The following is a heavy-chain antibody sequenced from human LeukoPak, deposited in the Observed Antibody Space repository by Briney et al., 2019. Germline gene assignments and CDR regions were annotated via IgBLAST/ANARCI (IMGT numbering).Heavy chain of an antibody. D-gene: IGHD6-19*01. J-gene: IGHJ5*02. V-gene: IGHV1-18*01. Sequence: EASVKVSCKASGYTFTSYGISWVRQARGQGLEWMGWLSAYNGNTNYAQKLQGRVTMTTDTSPSAPSVEVRGLRSDGTAGYLCAREVVRYSSGWPSGWFDPWGQGTLVTVSS. CDR2: LSAYNGNT. CDR1: GYTFTSYG. CDR3: AREVVRYSSGWPSGWFDP.